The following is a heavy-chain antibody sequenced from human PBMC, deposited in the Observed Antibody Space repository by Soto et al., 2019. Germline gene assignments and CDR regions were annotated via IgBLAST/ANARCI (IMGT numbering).Heavy chain of an antibody. CDR2: MYHTGST. Sequence: SETLSLTCAVSGDSISSNKWWSWVRQPPEKGLEWIGEMYHTGSTNYNPSLKSRVTISVDKSKNQFSLKLSSVTAADTAVYYCARRIKYSNESSEGNFDPGGGGTLVTVP. D-gene: IGHD3-22*01. V-gene: IGHV4-4*02. J-gene: IGHJ5*02. CDR3: ARRIKYSNESSEGNFDP. CDR1: GDSISSNKW.